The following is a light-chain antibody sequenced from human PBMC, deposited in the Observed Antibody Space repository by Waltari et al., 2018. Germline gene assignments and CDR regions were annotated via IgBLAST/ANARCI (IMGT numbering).Light chain of an antibody. Sequence: EIVLTQSPGTLSLSPGETATLSYRASQSVTSNYLAWYQQRPGQAPGLIIYDASSRATGIPDRFSGSGSGADFTLTINRLEPEDFAVYYCQQYGSSPETFGQGTKVEIK. CDR1: QSVTSNY. V-gene: IGKV3-20*01. CDR3: QQYGSSPET. J-gene: IGKJ2*01. CDR2: DAS.